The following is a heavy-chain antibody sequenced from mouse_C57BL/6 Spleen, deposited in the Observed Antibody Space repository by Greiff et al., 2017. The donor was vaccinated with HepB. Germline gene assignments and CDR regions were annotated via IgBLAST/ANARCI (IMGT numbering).Heavy chain of an antibody. V-gene: IGHV5-9*01. D-gene: IGHD1-1*01. CDR2: ISGGGGNT. CDR1: GFTFSSYT. Sequence: EVKLLESGGGLVKPGGSLKLSCAASGFTFSSYTMSWVRQTPEKRLEWVATISGGGGNTYYPDSVKGRFTISRDNAKNTLYLQMSSLRSEETALYYCARLYYYYFDYWGQGTTLTVSS. J-gene: IGHJ2*01. CDR3: ARLYYYYFDY.